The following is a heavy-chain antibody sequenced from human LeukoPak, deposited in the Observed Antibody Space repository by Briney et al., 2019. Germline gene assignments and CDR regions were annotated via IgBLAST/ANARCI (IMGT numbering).Heavy chain of an antibody. CDR3: VRTSSGYSPI. D-gene: IGHD3-22*01. Sequence: GGSLGRDCSAPGFTFSWHAMHWVRQAQGQVLEYVSAISSNGGSTYYADSVKGRLTISRDNSKNTLYLQMSSLRAEDTAVFYCVRTSSGYSPIWGQGTMVTVSS. CDR1: GFTFSWHA. CDR2: ISSNGGST. J-gene: IGHJ3*02. V-gene: IGHV3-64D*06.